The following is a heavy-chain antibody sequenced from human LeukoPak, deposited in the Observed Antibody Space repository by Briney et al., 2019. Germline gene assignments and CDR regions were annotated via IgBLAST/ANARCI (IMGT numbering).Heavy chain of an antibody. Sequence: GGSLRLSCAASGFMFSDYGMRWVRQAPGKGREWVAAIWYDGSNIIYADSVKPRFTISRDNSKNALYLQMNSLTADDTADYYCAKEGDRGEALYYYYMDVWGNGTTVTVSS. D-gene: IGHD3-10*01. V-gene: IGHV3-33*06. J-gene: IGHJ6*03. CDR1: GFMFSDYG. CDR2: IWYDGSNI. CDR3: AKEGDRGEALYYYYMDV.